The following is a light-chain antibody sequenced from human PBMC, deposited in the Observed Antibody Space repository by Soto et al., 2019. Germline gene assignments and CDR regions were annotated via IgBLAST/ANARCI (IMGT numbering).Light chain of an antibody. J-gene: IGKJ2*01. V-gene: IGKV3-15*01. CDR1: QSVDTN. CDR3: QQYYNWPPYT. CDR2: GAS. Sequence: PGDRATLSCRASQSVDTNVAWYQQKPGQAPRLLVHGASTRATGVPARFTGIGSGTDFTLTISGLQSDDFAVYYCQQYYNWPPYTFGQGNKLQIK.